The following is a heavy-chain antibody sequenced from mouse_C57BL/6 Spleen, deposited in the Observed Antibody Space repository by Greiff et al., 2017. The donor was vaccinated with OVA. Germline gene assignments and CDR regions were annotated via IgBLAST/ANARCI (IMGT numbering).Heavy chain of an antibody. CDR2: IYPGSGST. V-gene: IGHV1-55*01. J-gene: IGHJ4*01. Sequence: VQLQQPGAELVKPGASVKMSCKASGYTFTPYCITWVKQRRGQGHERIGDIYPGSGSTNYNEKFKSKATLTVDTSSSTAYMQLSSLTSEDSAVYYCAREATTVKDYAMDYWGQGTSVTVSS. D-gene: IGHD1-1*01. CDR1: GYTFTPYC. CDR3: AREATTVKDYAMDY.